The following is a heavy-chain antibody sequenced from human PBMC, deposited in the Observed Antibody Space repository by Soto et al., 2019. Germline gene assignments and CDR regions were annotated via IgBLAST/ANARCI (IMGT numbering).Heavy chain of an antibody. CDR2: ISYDGSNK. Sequence: QVQLVESGGGVVQPGRSLRISCAASGFTFSSYGMHWVRQAPGKGLEWVAVISYDGSNKYYADSVKGRFTISRDNSKNTLYLQMNSLRAEDTAVYYCAKIREWGRPDHDFDYWGQGTLVTVSS. J-gene: IGHJ4*02. CDR3: AKIREWGRPDHDFDY. V-gene: IGHV3-30*18. CDR1: GFTFSSYG. D-gene: IGHD1-26*01.